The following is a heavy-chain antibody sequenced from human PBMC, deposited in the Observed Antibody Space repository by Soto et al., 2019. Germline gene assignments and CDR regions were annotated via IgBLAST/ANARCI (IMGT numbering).Heavy chain of an antibody. CDR3: AKRGGYDYVWKSYRPDY. Sequence: GGSLRLSCVASGFTFSSFAMSWVRQAPGKGLEWVSTLSGSGGDTYYASSVNGRFTISRDKSKNTLYLQMDRLRVEDTAVYYCAKRGGYDYVWKSYRPDYWGQGTLVTVSS. J-gene: IGHJ4*02. CDR1: GFTFSSFA. D-gene: IGHD3-16*02. CDR2: LSGSGGDT. V-gene: IGHV3-23*01.